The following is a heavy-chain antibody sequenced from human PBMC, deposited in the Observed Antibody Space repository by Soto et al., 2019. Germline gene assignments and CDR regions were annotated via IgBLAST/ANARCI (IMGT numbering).Heavy chain of an antibody. J-gene: IGHJ5*02. V-gene: IGHV5-10-1*01. CDR2: IDPRDSYT. CDR3: ARLYCSSSTCDSWFDP. Sequence: GESLKISCTGFGYTFTTFWISWVRQMPGRGLEWMGRIDPRDSYTNYSPSFQGHVTISGDKSISTVYLQWASLKASDTAMYYCARLYCSSSTCDSWFDPWGQGTLVTVSS. D-gene: IGHD2-2*01. CDR1: GYTFTTFW.